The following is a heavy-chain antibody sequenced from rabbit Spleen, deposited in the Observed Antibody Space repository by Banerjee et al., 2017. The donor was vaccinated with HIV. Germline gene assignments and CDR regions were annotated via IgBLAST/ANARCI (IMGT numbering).Heavy chain of an antibody. D-gene: IGHD1-1*01. CDR1: GVSFSGNSY. J-gene: IGHJ4*01. CDR3: ARDLVAVIGWNFSL. Sequence: QQQLEESGGGLVKPEGSLTLTCKASGVSFSGNSYMCWVRQALGKGLEWIACIYAGSSGATYYASWAKGRFTISKTSSTTVTLQMTSLTAADTATYLCARDLVAVIGWNFSLWGPGTLVTVS. CDR2: IYAGSSGAT. V-gene: IGHV1S45*01.